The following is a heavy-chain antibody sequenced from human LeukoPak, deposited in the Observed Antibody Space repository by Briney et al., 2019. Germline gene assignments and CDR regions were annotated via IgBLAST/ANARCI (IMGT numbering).Heavy chain of an antibody. CDR1: GFTFSSYS. Sequence: GGSLRLSCAASGFTFSSYSMNWVRQAPGKGLEWVSYISSSSTIYYADSVKGRFTISRDNAKNSLYLQMNSLRAEDTAVYYCARAPRTYCGGDCYGVWFDYWGQGTLVTVSS. CDR2: ISSSSTI. D-gene: IGHD2-21*02. CDR3: ARAPRTYCGGDCYGVWFDY. J-gene: IGHJ4*02. V-gene: IGHV3-48*04.